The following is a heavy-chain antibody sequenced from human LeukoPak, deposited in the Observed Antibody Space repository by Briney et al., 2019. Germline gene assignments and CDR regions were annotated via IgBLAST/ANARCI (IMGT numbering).Heavy chain of an antibody. D-gene: IGHD7-27*01. V-gene: IGHV4-30-4*08. J-gene: IGHJ5*02. Sequence: SETLSLTCTVSGGSISSGDYYWSWIRQPPGKGLEWIWYIYYSESTYYNPSLKRRVTISVDTSKNQFSLKLSSVTAADTAVYYCARDAHWGLGWFDPWGQGTLVTVSS. CDR1: GGSISSGDYY. CDR3: ARDAHWGLGWFDP. CDR2: IYYSEST.